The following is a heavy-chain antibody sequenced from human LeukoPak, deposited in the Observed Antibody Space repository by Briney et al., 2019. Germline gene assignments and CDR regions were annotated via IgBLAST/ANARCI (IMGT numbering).Heavy chain of an antibody. Sequence: ASVKVSCKASGYTFTGYSMHWVRQAPGQGLEWMGWINPKNGGTNYARKFQGRVTMTRDTSISAAYMVLSRLRSDDTAVYYCVRDHYVSGNYVLDDYWGQGTLVTVSS. V-gene: IGHV1-2*02. CDR3: VRDHYVSGNYVLDDY. CDR2: INPKNGGT. CDR1: GYTFTGYS. D-gene: IGHD3-16*01. J-gene: IGHJ4*02.